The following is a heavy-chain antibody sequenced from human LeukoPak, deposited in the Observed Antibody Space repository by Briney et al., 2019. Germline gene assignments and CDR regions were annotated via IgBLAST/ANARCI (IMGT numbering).Heavy chain of an antibody. Sequence: PGGSLRLSCSASGFTFSSYAMHWVRQAPGKGLEYVSAISSNGGSTYYADSVKGRFTISRDNSKNTLYLQMSSLRAEDTAVYYCVKSVPSSGWRGAAFDIWGQGTMVTVSS. J-gene: IGHJ3*02. CDR2: ISSNGGST. CDR3: VKSVPSSGWRGAAFDI. D-gene: IGHD6-19*01. V-gene: IGHV3-64D*09. CDR1: GFTFSSYA.